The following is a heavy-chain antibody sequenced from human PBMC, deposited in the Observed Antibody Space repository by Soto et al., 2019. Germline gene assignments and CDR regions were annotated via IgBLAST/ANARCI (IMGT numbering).Heavy chain of an antibody. CDR1: GYSFTTYW. Sequence: PGESLKISCKGSGYSFTTYWIGWVRQMPGKGLEWMGIIYPGDSDTRYSPSFQGQVTISADKSISTAYLQWSSLRASDTAMYYCTRPRLGCNNGVCSLDYWGQGTLVTVS. J-gene: IGHJ4*02. CDR3: TRPRLGCNNGVCSLDY. V-gene: IGHV5-51*01. D-gene: IGHD2-8*01. CDR2: IYPGDSDT.